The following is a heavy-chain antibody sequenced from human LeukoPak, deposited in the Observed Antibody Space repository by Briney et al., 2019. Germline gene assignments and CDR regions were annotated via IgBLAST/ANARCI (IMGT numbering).Heavy chain of an antibody. D-gene: IGHD6-19*01. CDR2: IYYSGST. Sequence: SETLSLTRTVSGGSISSYYWSWIRQPPGKGLEWIGYIYYSGSTNYNPSLKSRVTISVDTSKNQFSLKLSSVTAADTAVYYCARETVPAITYSSGFGWFDPWGQGTLVTVSS. CDR3: ARETVPAITYSSGFGWFDP. J-gene: IGHJ5*02. CDR1: GGSISSYY. V-gene: IGHV4-59*01.